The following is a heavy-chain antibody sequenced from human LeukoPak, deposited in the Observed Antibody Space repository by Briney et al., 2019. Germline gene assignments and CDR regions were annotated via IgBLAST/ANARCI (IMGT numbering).Heavy chain of an antibody. D-gene: IGHD3-3*01. Sequence: SETLSLTCAVYGGSFSGYYWSWIRQPPGQGLEWIGEINHSGSTNYNPSLKSRVTISVDTSKNQFSLKLSSVTAADTAVYYCARTWSGYFDYWGQGTLVTVSS. CDR2: INHSGST. J-gene: IGHJ4*02. CDR3: ARTWSGYFDY. CDR1: GGSFSGYY. V-gene: IGHV4-34*01.